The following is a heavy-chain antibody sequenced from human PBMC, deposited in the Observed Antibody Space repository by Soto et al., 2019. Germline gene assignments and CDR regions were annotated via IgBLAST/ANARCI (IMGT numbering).Heavy chain of an antibody. V-gene: IGHV1-46*01. CDR2: INPSGGST. CDR1: GYTFTSYY. CDR3: ARDASLITIFGVVIIGHYCYGMDV. D-gene: IGHD3-3*01. J-gene: IGHJ6*02. Sequence: ASVKVSCKASGYTFTSYYMHWVRQAPGQGLEWTGIINPSGGSTSYAQKFQGRVTMTRDTSTSTVYMELSSLRSEDTAVYYCARDASLITIFGVVIIGHYCYGMDVWGQGTRVTVSS.